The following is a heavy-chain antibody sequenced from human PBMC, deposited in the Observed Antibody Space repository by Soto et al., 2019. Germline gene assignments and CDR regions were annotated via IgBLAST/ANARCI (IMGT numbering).Heavy chain of an antibody. J-gene: IGHJ4*02. CDR1: GFTFSSYE. Sequence: GGSLRLSCAASGFTFSSYEMNWVRQAPGKGLEWVSYISGSGSTIYYADSVKGRFTISRDNAKNSLYLQMNSLRAEDTAVYYCASLENMTTVTTYGDYWGKGTRVTVSS. V-gene: IGHV3-48*03. CDR3: ASLENMTTVTTYGDY. D-gene: IGHD4-17*01. CDR2: ISGSGSTI.